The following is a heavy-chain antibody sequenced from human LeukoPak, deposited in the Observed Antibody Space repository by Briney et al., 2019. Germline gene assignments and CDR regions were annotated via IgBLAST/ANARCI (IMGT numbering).Heavy chain of an antibody. V-gene: IGHV3-49*04. J-gene: IGHJ4*02. CDR2: IRRRAYGGAT. Sequence: PGQSLRLSCTTSGFAFDAFAMSWVRQPAGEGLGWVGFIRRRAYGGATEYAASVKGRFIISRDDSKGIAYLQINGLKTEDTAVYYCSRNGLVDFDYWGQGSRVIVSP. CDR3: SRNGLVDFDY. CDR1: GFAFDAFA.